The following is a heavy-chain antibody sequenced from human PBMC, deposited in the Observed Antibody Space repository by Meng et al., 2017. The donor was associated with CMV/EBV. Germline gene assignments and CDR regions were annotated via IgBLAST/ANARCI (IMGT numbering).Heavy chain of an antibody. V-gene: IGHV3-15*01. CDR1: GFTFSNAW. CDR2: IKSKTDGGTT. D-gene: IGHD2-21*01. J-gene: IGHJ4*02. CDR3: AKPTYCGGDCYWALFDY. Sequence: GGSLRLSCAASGFTFSNAWMSWVRQAPGKGLEWVGRIKSKTDGGTTDYAAPVKGRFTISRDDSKNTLYLQMNSLRAEDTAVYYCAKPTYCGGDCYWALFDYWGQGTLVTVSS.